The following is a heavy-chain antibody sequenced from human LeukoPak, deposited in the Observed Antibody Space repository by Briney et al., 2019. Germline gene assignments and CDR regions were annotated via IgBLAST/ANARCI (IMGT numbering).Heavy chain of an antibody. CDR2: ISYDGSNK. J-gene: IGHJ6*02. Sequence: GRSLRLSCAASGFTFSSYGMHWVRQAPGKGLEWVAVISYDGSNKYYADSVKGRFTISRDNSKNTLYLQMNSLRAEDTAVYYCAKDSGVAKTDYYYGMDVWGQGTTVTVSS. V-gene: IGHV3-30*18. D-gene: IGHD2-15*01. CDR3: AKDSGVAKTDYYYGMDV. CDR1: GFTFSSYG.